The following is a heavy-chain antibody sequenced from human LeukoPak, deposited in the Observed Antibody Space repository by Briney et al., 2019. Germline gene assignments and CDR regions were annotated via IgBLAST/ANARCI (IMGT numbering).Heavy chain of an antibody. Sequence: ESLKISCKGSGYSFTSYWIGWVRQMPGKGLEWMGIVYPGDPDTRYSPSFQGQVTISADKSISTAYLQWTSLKASDTAMYYCARRCSSTSCYSTVTTRAFDIWGQGTMVTVSS. CDR3: ARRCSSTSCYSTVTTRAFDI. V-gene: IGHV5-51*01. D-gene: IGHD2-2*01. CDR1: GYSFTSYW. J-gene: IGHJ3*02. CDR2: VYPGDPDT.